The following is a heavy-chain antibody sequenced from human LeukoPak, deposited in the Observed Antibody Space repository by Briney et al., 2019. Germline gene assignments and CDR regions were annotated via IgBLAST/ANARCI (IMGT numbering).Heavy chain of an antibody. CDR3: ARDSSIQSLDP. CDR1: GFTFSTYS. Sequence: GGSLRLSCAASGFTFSTYSMNWVRQAPGKGLEWVSSITSSSTYISYADSVKGRFAISRDNAKNSLYLQMNSLRAEDTAVYYCARDSSIQSLDPWGQGTLVTVSS. CDR2: ITSSSTYI. D-gene: IGHD2-2*01. J-gene: IGHJ5*02. V-gene: IGHV3-21*01.